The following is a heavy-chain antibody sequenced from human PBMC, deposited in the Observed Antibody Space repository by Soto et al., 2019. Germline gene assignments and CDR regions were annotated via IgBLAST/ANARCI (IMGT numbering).Heavy chain of an antibody. J-gene: IGHJ6*02. CDR3: ARSQGSSTSLEIYYYYYYGMDV. CDR1: GGTFSSYA. CDR2: IIPISDTT. Sequence: QVQLVQSGAEVKKPGSSVKVSCKASGGTFSSYAISWVRQAPAQGLEWMGGIIPISDTTSYAQKFQGRVTITADESTSTAYMELSSMRSEDTAVYYCARSQGSSTSLEIYYYYYYGMDVWGQGTTVTVSS. D-gene: IGHD2-2*01. V-gene: IGHV1-69*01.